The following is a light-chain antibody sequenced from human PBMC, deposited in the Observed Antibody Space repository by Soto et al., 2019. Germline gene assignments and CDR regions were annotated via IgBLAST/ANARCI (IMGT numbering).Light chain of an antibody. V-gene: IGKV3-15*01. CDR1: QSVSNN. Sequence: EILMTQSPATLSVSPGERATLSCRASQSVSNNLAWYQQKPGQAPRLLIYGASTRATGIPARFSGSGSGTEFTLTISSLQSEDFAVYYCQQYGSSPGTFGQGTKVEIK. CDR3: QQYGSSPGT. CDR2: GAS. J-gene: IGKJ1*01.